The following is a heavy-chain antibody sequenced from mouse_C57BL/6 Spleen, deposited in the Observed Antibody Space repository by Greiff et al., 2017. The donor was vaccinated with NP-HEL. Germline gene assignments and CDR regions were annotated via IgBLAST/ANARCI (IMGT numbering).Heavy chain of an antibody. CDR2: IWSGGST. CDR3: ARKVLYYAMDY. J-gene: IGHJ4*01. V-gene: IGHV2-2*01. D-gene: IGHD2-14*01. CDR1: GFSLTSYG. Sequence: QVHVKQSGPGLVQPSQSLSITCTVSGFSLTSYGIHWVRQSPGKGLEWLGVIWSGGSTDYTAAFISRLSISKDNSKSQVFFKMNSLQADDTAIYYCARKVLYYAMDYWGQGTSVTVSS.